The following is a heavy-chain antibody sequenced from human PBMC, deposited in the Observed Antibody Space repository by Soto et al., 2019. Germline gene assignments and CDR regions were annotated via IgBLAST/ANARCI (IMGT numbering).Heavy chain of an antibody. V-gene: IGHV4-59*02. D-gene: IGHD5-12*01. CDR2: VCSSGST. J-gene: IGHJ4*02. CDR1: GGSVSSFC. Sequence: SETLSLTCYVSGGSVSSFCWTWIRQSPGKGLESIAYVCSSGSTNYNPSLKSRVTISVDTSKNQFSLKLSAVAAADTAVYYCAGGSWQPRFASWGQGTPVTVSS. CDR3: AGGSWQPRFAS.